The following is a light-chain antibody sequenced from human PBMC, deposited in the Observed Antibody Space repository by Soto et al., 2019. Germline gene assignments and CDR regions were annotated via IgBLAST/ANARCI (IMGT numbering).Light chain of an antibody. J-gene: IGLJ1*01. CDR2: NVN. Sequence: QSALTQPRSVSGSPGQSVTISCTGTSIDVGGYDFVSWHQQHPGKAPKLIIYNVNKRPSGVTDRFSGSKSGNTASLTISGLQAEDGADYYCCSFADIYTYIFGTGTKVTVL. CDR3: CSFADIYTYI. V-gene: IGLV2-11*01. CDR1: SIDVGGYDF.